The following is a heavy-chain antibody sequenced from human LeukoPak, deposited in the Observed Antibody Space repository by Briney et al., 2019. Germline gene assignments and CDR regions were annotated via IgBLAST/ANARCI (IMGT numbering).Heavy chain of an antibody. D-gene: IGHD5-18*01. CDR3: ARDVDPGYGTTFDY. CDR1: GFTFSSYS. J-gene: IGHJ4*02. Sequence: PGGSLRLSCAASGFTFSSYSMSWVRQAPGKGLEWVSSISSSSTYIYYADSVKGRFTVSRDNAKNSLYLQTNSLRAEDTAVYYCARDVDPGYGTTFDYWGQGTLVTVSS. CDR2: ISSSSTYI. V-gene: IGHV3-21*01.